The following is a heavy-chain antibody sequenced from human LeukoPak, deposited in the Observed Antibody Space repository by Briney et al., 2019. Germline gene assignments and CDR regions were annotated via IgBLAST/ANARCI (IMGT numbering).Heavy chain of an antibody. Sequence: GGSLRLSCAASGFMLNNYDMHWVRQAPGRGLEWVALIWYDETNKYYADSVKGRFTISRDNSKNTLYLQMNSLRVDDTAIYYCARTAWNYFGSGNYYAPDYWGQGTLVTVSS. CDR2: IWYDETNK. CDR3: ARTAWNYFGSGNYYAPDY. J-gene: IGHJ4*02. D-gene: IGHD3-10*01. V-gene: IGHV3-33*01. CDR1: GFMLNNYD.